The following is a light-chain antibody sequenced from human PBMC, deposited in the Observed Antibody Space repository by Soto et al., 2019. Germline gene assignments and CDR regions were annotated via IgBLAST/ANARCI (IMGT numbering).Light chain of an antibody. CDR1: QSVSNNY. J-gene: IGKJ1*01. V-gene: IGKV3-20*01. Sequence: EIMMTQSPATLSVPPGERATLSCRASQSVSNNYLAWYQQKPGQAPRLLIYQTSLRAAGIPARFSASGSGTDFTLTISDVQPEDFAVYYCQQYGSSPRTFGQGTKVDIK. CDR3: QQYGSSPRT. CDR2: QTS.